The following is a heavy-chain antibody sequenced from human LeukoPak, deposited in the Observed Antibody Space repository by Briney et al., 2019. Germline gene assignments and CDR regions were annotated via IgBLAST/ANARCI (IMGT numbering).Heavy chain of an antibody. J-gene: IGHJ4*02. D-gene: IGHD5-12*01. V-gene: IGHV1-2*02. Sequence: ASVTVSCKASGYTFTVVYMHWVRQAPGQGREWMGWINPDSGGTNYAQKFQGRVTVPTDTSLTTAYMDLSRLTSDDTAVYHCARLNSGYDYFDYWGQGTLVTVSS. CDR1: GYTFTVVY. CDR3: ARLNSGYDYFDY. CDR2: INPDSGGT.